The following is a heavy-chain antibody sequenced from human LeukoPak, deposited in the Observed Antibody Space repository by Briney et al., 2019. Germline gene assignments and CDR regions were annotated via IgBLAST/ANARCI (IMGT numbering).Heavy chain of an antibody. CDR3: AEICSSTSCYLDY. V-gene: IGHV1-69*04. D-gene: IGHD2-2*01. Sequence: SVKVSCKASGGTFSSYAISWVRQAPGQGLEWMGRIIPILGIANYAQKFQGRVTITADKSTSTAYMELSSLRSEDTAAYYCAEICSSTSCYLDYWGQGTLVTVSS. CDR1: GGTFSSYA. CDR2: IIPILGIA. J-gene: IGHJ4*02.